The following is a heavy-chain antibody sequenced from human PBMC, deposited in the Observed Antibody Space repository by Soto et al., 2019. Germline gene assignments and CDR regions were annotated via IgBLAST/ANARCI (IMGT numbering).Heavy chain of an antibody. V-gene: IGHV4-34*01. Sequence: PSETLSLTCAVYGGSFSGYYWSWIRQPPGKGLEWIGEINHSGSTNYNPSLKSRVTISVDTSKNQFSLKLSSVTAADTAVYYCARAGEADTAMVLGYYFDYWGQGTLVTVSS. J-gene: IGHJ4*02. D-gene: IGHD5-18*01. CDR3: ARAGEADTAMVLGYYFDY. CDR1: GGSFSGYY. CDR2: INHSGST.